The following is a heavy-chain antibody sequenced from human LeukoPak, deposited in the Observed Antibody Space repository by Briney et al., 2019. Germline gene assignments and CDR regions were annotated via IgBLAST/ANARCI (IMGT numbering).Heavy chain of an antibody. CDR1: GFTFSDYW. D-gene: IGHD5-18*01. V-gene: IGHV3-23*01. CDR3: TKGTIWLPFDY. J-gene: IGHJ4*02. Sequence: GGSLRLSCVASGFTFSDYWMSWARQAPGKGLEWVSAIGDSGGSTYYADSVKGRFTISRDNSKNTLYLQMNSLRAEDTAVYYCTKGTIWLPFDYWGQGTLVTVSS. CDR2: IGDSGGST.